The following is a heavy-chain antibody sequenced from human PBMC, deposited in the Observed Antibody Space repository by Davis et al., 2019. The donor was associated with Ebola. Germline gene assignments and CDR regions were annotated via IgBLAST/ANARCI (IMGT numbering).Heavy chain of an antibody. CDR1: GFTFSGYG. CDR2: LRDSGEAT. J-gene: IGHJ4*01. D-gene: IGHD3-22*01. V-gene: IGHV3-23*01. CDR3: ARDSWDSSGYFAY. Sequence: GSLRLSCAASGFTFSGYGMTWFRQSPGKGLEFVSTLRDSGEATHPADSVKGRFTISRDNSRNTLYLQMNSLRPEDTAMYFCARDSWDSSGYFAYWGHGVLVTVSS.